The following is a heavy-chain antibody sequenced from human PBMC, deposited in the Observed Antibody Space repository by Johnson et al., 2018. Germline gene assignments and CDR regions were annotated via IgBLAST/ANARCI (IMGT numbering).Heavy chain of an antibody. J-gene: IGHJ6*03. CDR2: ISYDGSNK. V-gene: IGHV3-30*18. CDR1: GFTFSSYG. CDR3: AKVYCGGDCYANYYYYYMDV. Sequence: QVQLVQSGGGVVQPGRSLRLSCAASGFTFSSYGMHWVRQAPGKGLEWVAVISYDGSNKYYADSVKGRFTISRDNSKNTLDLQMNSLGAEDTAVYYCAKVYCGGDCYANYYYYYMDVWGKGTTVTVSS. D-gene: IGHD2-21*02.